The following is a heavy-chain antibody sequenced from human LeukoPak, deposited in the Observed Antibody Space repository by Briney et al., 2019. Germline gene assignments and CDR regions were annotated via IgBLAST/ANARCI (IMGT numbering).Heavy chain of an antibody. J-gene: IGHJ4*02. V-gene: IGHV4-30-4*01. CDR2: IYYSGST. CDR1: GGSISSGDYY. D-gene: IGHD2-15*01. CDR3: ARVPVAATIAPWFDC. Sequence: SETLSLTCTVSGGSISSGDYYWSWIRQPPGKGLEWIGYIYYSGSTYYNPSLKSRVTISVDTSKNQFSLKLSSVTAADTAVYYCARVPVAATIAPWFDCWGQGTLVTVSS.